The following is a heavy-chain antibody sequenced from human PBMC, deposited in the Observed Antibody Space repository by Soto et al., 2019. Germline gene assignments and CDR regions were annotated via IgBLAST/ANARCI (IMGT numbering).Heavy chain of an antibody. Sequence: SETLSLTCTVSGGSISSGGYYWSWIRQHPGKGLEWIGYIYYSGSTYYNPSLKSRVTISVDTSKNQFSLKLSSVTAADTAVYYCARETIAAAGRRYYFDYWGQGTLVTVSS. CDR1: GGSISSGGYY. CDR3: ARETIAAAGRRYYFDY. J-gene: IGHJ4*02. D-gene: IGHD6-13*01. CDR2: IYYSGST. V-gene: IGHV4-31*03.